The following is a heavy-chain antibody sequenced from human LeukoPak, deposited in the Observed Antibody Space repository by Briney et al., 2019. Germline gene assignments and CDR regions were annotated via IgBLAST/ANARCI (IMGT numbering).Heavy chain of an antibody. CDR2: ISSNGGST. CDR3: VKASRSSSNLNWFDP. J-gene: IGHJ5*02. CDR1: GFTFSSYA. V-gene: IGHV3-64D*09. Sequence: GGSLRLSCSASGFTFSSYAMHWVRQAPGKGLEYVSAISSNGGSTYYADSVKGRFTISRDNSKNTLYLQMSSLRAEDTAVYYCVKASRSSSNLNWFDPWGQGTLVTVSS. D-gene: IGHD6-13*01.